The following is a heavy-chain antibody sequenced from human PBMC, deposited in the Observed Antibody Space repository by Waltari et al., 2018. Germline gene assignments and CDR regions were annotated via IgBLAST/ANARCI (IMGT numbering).Heavy chain of an antibody. CDR2: IYPGDSDS. CDR1: GYTFTNNW. V-gene: IGHV5-51*01. D-gene: IGHD5-12*01. Sequence: EVQLVQSGAEVKKPGESLRISCKGSGYTFTNNWIGWVRQVPGKGLDWLALIYPGDSDSRYSPSFQGQVTISADKSISTAYLQWRSLKASDIAIYYCARISHIVNPDAYYYDYWGPGTLVTVAS. CDR3: ARISHIVNPDAYYYDY. J-gene: IGHJ4*02.